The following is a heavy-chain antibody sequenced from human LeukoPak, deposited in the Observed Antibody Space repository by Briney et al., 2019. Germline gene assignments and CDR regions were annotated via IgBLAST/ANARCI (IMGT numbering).Heavy chain of an antibody. V-gene: IGHV3-23*01. J-gene: IGHJ4*02. D-gene: IGHD6-19*01. CDR3: AKDMNSWRDGSGLGDYFDY. CDR2: TSGSGRSK. Sequence: PGGSLRLSCAASGFTFSSYAMSWVRQAPGKGLEWVSGTSGSGRSKHYADSVKGRFTISRDNSKNTLYLQMNSLRADDTAVYYCAKDMNSWRDGSGLGDYFDYWGQGTLVTVSS. CDR1: GFTFSSYA.